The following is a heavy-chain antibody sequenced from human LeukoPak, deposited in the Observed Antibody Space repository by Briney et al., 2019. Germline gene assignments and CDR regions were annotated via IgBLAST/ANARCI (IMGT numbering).Heavy chain of an antibody. CDR1: GYTFTSYG. CDR2: ISAYNGNT. CDR3: ARSDAKYCTNGVCYRHFDY. Sequence: ASVKVSCKASGYTFTSYGISWVRQAPGQGLEWMGWISAYNGNTNYAQKLQGRVTMTTDTFTSTAYMELRSLRSDDTAVYYCARSDAKYCTNGVCYRHFDYWGQGTLVTVSS. D-gene: IGHD2-8*01. V-gene: IGHV1-18*01. J-gene: IGHJ4*02.